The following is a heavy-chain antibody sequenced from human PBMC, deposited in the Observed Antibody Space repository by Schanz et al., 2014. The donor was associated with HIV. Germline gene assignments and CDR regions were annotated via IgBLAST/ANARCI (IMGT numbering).Heavy chain of an antibody. CDR3: ARGGGSGSYFAGYHFDY. CDR1: GFTFSNYA. D-gene: IGHD1-26*01. J-gene: IGHJ4*02. V-gene: IGHV3-23*01. CDR2: ISGSGRST. Sequence: EVQLLESGGGLEQPGGSLRLSCAASGFTFSNYAMSWVRQAPGKGLEWVSSISGSGRSTYYADSVKGRFTISRDNSKNTVYLHMNSLRFEDTAFYYCARGGGSGSYFAGYHFDYWGQGTLVTVSS.